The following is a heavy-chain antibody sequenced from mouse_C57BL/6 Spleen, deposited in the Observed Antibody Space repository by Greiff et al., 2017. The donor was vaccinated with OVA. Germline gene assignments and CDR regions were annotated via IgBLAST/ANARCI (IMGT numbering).Heavy chain of an antibody. CDR1: GYTFTSYW. V-gene: IGHV1-69*01. CDR3: AREGTTVPDFDY. J-gene: IGHJ2*01. Sequence: VQLQQPGAELVMPGASVKLSCKASGYTFTSYWMHWVKQRPGQGLEWIGEIDPSDSYTNYNQKLKGKTTLTVDKSASTAYMQLSSRTSEDSAVYYCAREGTTVPDFDYWGQGTTLTVSS. D-gene: IGHD1-1*01. CDR2: IDPSDSYT.